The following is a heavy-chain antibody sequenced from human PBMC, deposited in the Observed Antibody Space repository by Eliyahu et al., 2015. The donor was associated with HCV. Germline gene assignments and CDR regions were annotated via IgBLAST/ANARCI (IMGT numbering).Heavy chain of an antibody. CDR3: ARDPSSTVVTPYNWFDP. J-gene: IGHJ5*02. Sequence: QVQLVQSGAEVKKPGASVKVSCKASGYTFTSYYMHWVRQAPGQGLEWMGIINPSGGSTSYAQKFQGRVTMTRDTSTSTVYMELSSLRSEDTAVYYCARDPSSTVVTPYNWFDPWGQGTLVTVSS. CDR1: GYTFTSYY. V-gene: IGHV1-46*01. D-gene: IGHD4-23*01. CDR2: INPSGGST.